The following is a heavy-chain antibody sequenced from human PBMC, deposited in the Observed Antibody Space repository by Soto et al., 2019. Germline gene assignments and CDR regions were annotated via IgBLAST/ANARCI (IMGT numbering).Heavy chain of an antibody. D-gene: IGHD3-3*01. J-gene: IGHJ4*02. CDR1: GYTFTSYY. V-gene: IGHV1-46*01. Sequence: QVQLVKSGAEVKKPGASLKVSCKASGYTFTSYYIHWVRQAPGQGLEWMGIINPSGGSTTYAQNFRGRITMTRDTSTSTVYMELGSLRSEDTAVYYCARDGDFWRWDYWGQGTLVTVSS. CDR3: ARDGDFWRWDY. CDR2: INPSGGST.